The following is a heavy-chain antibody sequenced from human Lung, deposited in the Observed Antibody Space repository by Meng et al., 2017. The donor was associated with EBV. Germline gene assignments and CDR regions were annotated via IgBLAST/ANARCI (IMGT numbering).Heavy chain of an antibody. CDR3: ARARSIAAAVIDY. CDR2: IYHSRST. V-gene: IGHV4-4*02. Sequence: HGRWRAWGQVQVQGSAAMSPSCAVSGGSSSNGNWWSWQRQAQGKGLKGIGEIYHSRSTNYNPSLKSRVTISVDKSKNQFSLKLSSVTAADTAVYYCARARSIAAAVIDYWGQGTLVTVSS. CDR1: GGSSSNGNW. D-gene: IGHD6-13*01. J-gene: IGHJ4*02.